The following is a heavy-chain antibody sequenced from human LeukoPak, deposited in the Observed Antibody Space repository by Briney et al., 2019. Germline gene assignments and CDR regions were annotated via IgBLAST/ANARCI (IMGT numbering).Heavy chain of an antibody. D-gene: IGHD5-18*01. V-gene: IGHV4-39*07. Sequence: PSETLSLTCTVSGGSISSSSYYWGWIRQPPGKGLEWIGSIYYSGSTYYNPSLKSRVTISVDTSKNQFSLKLSSVTAADTAVYYCARDPWIQLWLPFDYWGQGTLVTVSS. CDR3: ARDPWIQLWLPFDY. J-gene: IGHJ4*02. CDR2: IYYSGST. CDR1: GGSISSSSYY.